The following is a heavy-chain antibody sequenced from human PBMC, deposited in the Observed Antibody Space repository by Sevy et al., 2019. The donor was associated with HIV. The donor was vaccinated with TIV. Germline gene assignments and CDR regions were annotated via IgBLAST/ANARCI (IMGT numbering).Heavy chain of an antibody. CDR3: ARDALGGNLGWDYFDY. V-gene: IGHV4-4*07. CDR2: IYTSGST. D-gene: IGHD2-21*02. CDR1: GGSISSYY. Sequence: SETLSLTCTVSGGSISSYYWSWIRQPAGRGLEWIGRIYTSGSTNYNPSLKSRVTMSVDTSKNQFSLKLSSVTAADTAVYYCARDALGGNLGWDYFDYWGQRTLVTVSS. J-gene: IGHJ4*02.